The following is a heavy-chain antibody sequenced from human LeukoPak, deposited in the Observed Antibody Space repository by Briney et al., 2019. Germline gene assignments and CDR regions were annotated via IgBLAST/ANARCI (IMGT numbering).Heavy chain of an antibody. CDR3: ARQDVIIGY. V-gene: IGHV1-46*01. J-gene: IGHJ4*02. CDR1: GYTFTSYY. Sequence: ASVKVSCKASGYTFTSYYMHWVRQAPGQGLEWMGIINPSGGSTNYAQKFQGRVNMTRDTSASTIYVELSSLRSEDTAIYYCARQDVIIGYWGQGTLVTVSS. CDR2: INPSGGST. D-gene: IGHD3-10*01.